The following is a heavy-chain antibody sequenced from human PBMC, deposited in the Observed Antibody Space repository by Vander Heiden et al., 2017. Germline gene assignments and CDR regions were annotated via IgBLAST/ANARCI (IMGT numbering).Heavy chain of an antibody. CDR3: AREAPDYYDSSVD. CDR2: IYYSGST. V-gene: IGHV4-59*01. Sequence: QVQLQESGPGLVKPSETLSLTCTVSGGSIGSYYWSWIRQPPGKGLEWIGYIYYSGSTNYNPSLKSRVTISVDTSKNQFSLKLSSVTAADTAVYYCAREAPDYYDSSVDWGQGTLVTVSS. CDR1: GGSIGSYY. D-gene: IGHD3-22*01. J-gene: IGHJ4*02.